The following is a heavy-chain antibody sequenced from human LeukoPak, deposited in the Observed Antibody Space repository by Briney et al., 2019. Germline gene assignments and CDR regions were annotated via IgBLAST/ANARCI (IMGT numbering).Heavy chain of an antibody. CDR1: GGYLSFHY. J-gene: IGHJ4*02. D-gene: IGHD2-2*01. CDR2: IKHRGIT. CDR3: SLFDY. V-gene: IGHV4-34*01. Sequence: SETLSLTCTVSGGYLSFHYWSWLPHPTGMGLEWIGEIKHRGITNYNPSLNSRVTISVNTSKEQFSLSLTSVTAADTAVYFCSLFDYWGQGTLVTVSS.